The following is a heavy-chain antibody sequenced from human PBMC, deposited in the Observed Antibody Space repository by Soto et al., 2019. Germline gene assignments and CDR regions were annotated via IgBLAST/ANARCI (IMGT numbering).Heavy chain of an antibody. V-gene: IGHV4-39*01. CDR2: IYYSGST. Sequence: SDTLSLTCSISCFSIVSLSSYWGWIRQPPGKGLEWIGSIYYSGSTYYNPSLKSRVTISVDTSKNQFSLKLSSVTAADTAVYYCARHTPAISISDHWGQG. CDR1: CFSIVSLSSY. CDR3: ARHTPAISISDH. J-gene: IGHJ1*01. D-gene: IGHD2-15*01.